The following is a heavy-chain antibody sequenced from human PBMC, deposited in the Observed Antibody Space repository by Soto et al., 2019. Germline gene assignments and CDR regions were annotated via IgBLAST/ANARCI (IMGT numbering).Heavy chain of an antibody. CDR3: ARELVQVLRYFDWPTLYYYYMDV. J-gene: IGHJ6*03. D-gene: IGHD3-9*01. CDR1: GFTFSDHY. Sequence: GGSLRLSCAASGFTFSDHYMDWVRQAPGKGLEWVGRTRNKANSYTTEYAASVKGRFTISRDDSKNSLYLQMNSLKTEDTAVYYCARELVQVLRYFDWPTLYYYYMDVWGKGTTVTVSS. CDR2: TRNKANSYTT. V-gene: IGHV3-72*01.